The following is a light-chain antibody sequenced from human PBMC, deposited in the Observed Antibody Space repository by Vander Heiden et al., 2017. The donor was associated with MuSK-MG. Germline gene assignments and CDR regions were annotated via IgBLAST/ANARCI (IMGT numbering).Light chain of an antibody. CDR1: QGIRND. Sequence: AIQMTQSPSSLSASVGDRVTITCRASQGIRNDLGWYQQKPGKAPKLLIYGASSLQSGVPSRFRGSGSGTDFTLTMSSLQPEDYATYYCRGDYDYGQTFGQGTKVEIK. CDR3: RGDYDYGQT. J-gene: IGKJ1*01. CDR2: GAS. V-gene: IGKV1-6*01.